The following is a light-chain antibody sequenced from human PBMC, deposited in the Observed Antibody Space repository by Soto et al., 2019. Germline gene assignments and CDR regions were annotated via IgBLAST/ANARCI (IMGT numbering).Light chain of an antibody. V-gene: IGKV1-5*01. CDR1: QSIGDY. J-gene: IGKJ1*01. Sequence: DIQMTQSPSTLSASVGDRVTITFRASQSIGDYLAWYQDKPGKAPRLLIYDASALPRGVPSRFSGSGSGTKFTLTIASLQPDDFATYYCQQYETFSGTLGPGTKVDIK. CDR2: DAS. CDR3: QQYETFSGT.